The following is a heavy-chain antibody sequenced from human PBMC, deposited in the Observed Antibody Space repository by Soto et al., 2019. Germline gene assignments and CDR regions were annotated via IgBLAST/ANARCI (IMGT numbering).Heavy chain of an antibody. J-gene: IGHJ4*02. V-gene: IGHV4-59*08. Sequence: PSETLSLTCTVSRGSISTYYWSWIRQPPGKGLECIGYIYYNGNTNYNPSLKSRVTISVDTSKNQFPLKLNSVTAADTAVYYCARHRSGGVSGVIDYWGQGTLVTVSS. CDR1: RGSISTYY. CDR2: IYYNGNT. CDR3: ARHRSGGVSGVIDY. D-gene: IGHD6-25*01.